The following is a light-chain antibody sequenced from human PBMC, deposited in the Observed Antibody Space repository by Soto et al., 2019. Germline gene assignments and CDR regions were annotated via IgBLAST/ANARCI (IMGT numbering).Light chain of an antibody. V-gene: IGKV3-11*01. Sequence: EIVLTQAPATLSLSPGERATLSCRASQSVGYYLAWYQLKPGQAPRLLIYDASNRATGVPARFSGSGSGTDFTLTISSLEPEDFAVYYYQQRTNWQFGQGTKLEIK. CDR1: QSVGYY. J-gene: IGKJ2*01. CDR3: QQRTNWQ. CDR2: DAS.